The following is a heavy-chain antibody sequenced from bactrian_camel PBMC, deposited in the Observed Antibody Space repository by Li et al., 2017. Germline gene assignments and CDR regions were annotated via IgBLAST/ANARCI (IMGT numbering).Heavy chain of an antibody. CDR1: GYTLPMN. D-gene: IGHD2*01. CDR2: IAGDGRT. J-gene: IGHJ4*01. CDR3: ATDDPRLIACGSSCRPY. V-gene: IGHV3S53*01. Sequence: HVQLVESGGDSVQAGESLRLSCVASGYTLPMNMGWFRRLPDQEREGVAAIAGDGRTDYADSVKGRFTISRDGAKNTLTLQMNSLKTEDTGVYYCATDDPRLIACGSSCRPYWGQGTQVTVS.